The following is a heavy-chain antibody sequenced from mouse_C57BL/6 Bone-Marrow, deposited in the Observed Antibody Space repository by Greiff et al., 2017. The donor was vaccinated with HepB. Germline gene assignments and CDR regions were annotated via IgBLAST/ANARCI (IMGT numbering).Heavy chain of an antibody. V-gene: IGHV1-55*01. J-gene: IGHJ4*01. CDR2: IYPGSGST. D-gene: IGHD2-1*01. CDR1: GYTFTSYW. CDR3: ARVRDYGNYGGSYYAMDY. Sequence: VQLQQPGAELVKPGASVKMSCKASGYTFTSYWITWVKQRPGQGLEWIGDIYPGSGSTNYNEKFKSKATLTVDTSSSTAYMQLSSLTSEDSAVYYCARVRDYGNYGGSYYAMDYWGQGTSVTVSS.